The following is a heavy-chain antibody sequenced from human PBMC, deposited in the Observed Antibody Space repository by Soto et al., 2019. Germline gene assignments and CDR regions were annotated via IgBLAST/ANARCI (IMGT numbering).Heavy chain of an antibody. CDR3: ARDLGVALATLTLDY. CDR2: ISSSSSTI. V-gene: IGHV3-48*01. Sequence: GSLRLSCAASGFTFSSYSTNWVRQAPGKGLEWVSYISSSSSTIYYADSVKGRFTISRDNAKNSLSLQMNTLRAEDTAVYYCARDLGVALATLTLDYWGQGTLVTVSS. D-gene: IGHD2-15*01. J-gene: IGHJ4*02. CDR1: GFTFSSYS.